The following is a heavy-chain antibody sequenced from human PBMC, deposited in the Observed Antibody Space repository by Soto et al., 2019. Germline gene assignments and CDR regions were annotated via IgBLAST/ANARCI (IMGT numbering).Heavy chain of an antibody. CDR2: INAGNGNT. V-gene: IGHV1-3*01. J-gene: IGHJ4*02. Sequence: QVQLVQSGAEVKKPGASVKVSCKASGYTFTTYAIHWVRQAPGQRLEWMGWINAGNGNTKYSQKFQGRVTITRDTSXXTAYMELSSLRSEDTSMYYCVRDQGYYDSGGYYYYWGQGSLVTVSS. CDR3: VRDQGYYDSGGYYYY. CDR1: GYTFTTYA. D-gene: IGHD3-22*01.